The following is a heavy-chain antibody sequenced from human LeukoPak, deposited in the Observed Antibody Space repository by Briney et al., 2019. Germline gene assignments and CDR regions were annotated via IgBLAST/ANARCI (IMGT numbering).Heavy chain of an antibody. CDR1: GGTFSSYA. V-gene: IGHV1-69*05. D-gene: IGHD4-17*01. Sequence: SVKVSCKASGGTFSSYAISWVRQAPGQGLEWMGRIIPIFGTANYAQKFQGRVTITTDESTSTAYMELSSLRSEDTAMYYCARAETTVITRMDYWGQGTLVTVSS. J-gene: IGHJ4*02. CDR2: IIPIFGTA. CDR3: ARAETTVITRMDY.